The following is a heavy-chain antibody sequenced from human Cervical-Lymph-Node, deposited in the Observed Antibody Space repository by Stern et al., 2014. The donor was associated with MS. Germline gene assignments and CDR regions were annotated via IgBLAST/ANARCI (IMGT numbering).Heavy chain of an antibody. Sequence: VHLVESGAEVKKPGASVKVSCKASGYTFTTYGITWVRQAPGQGLEWMGWISANNGDTNYAQKVQGRVTMTTDTSTSTAYMELRSLRSDDTAVYYCVRGSLFGDYWGQGTLVTVSS. J-gene: IGHJ4*02. CDR1: GYTFTTYG. D-gene: IGHD3-16*02. V-gene: IGHV1-18*01. CDR3: VRGSLFGDY. CDR2: ISANNGDT.